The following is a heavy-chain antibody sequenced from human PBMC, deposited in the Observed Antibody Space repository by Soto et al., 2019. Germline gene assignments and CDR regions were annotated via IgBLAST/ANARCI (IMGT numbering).Heavy chain of an antibody. CDR1: GFTFSSYG. CDR2: ISYDGSNK. J-gene: IGHJ4*02. V-gene: IGHV3-30*18. D-gene: IGHD3-16*01. Sequence: GGSLRLSCAASGFTFSSYGMHWVRQAPGKGLEWVAVISYDGSNKYYADSVKGQFTKCRDNSKNTLYLQMNSLRAEDTAVYYCAKTLTDGDFFSYYFDYWGQGTLVTVSS. CDR3: AKTLTDGDFFSYYFDY.